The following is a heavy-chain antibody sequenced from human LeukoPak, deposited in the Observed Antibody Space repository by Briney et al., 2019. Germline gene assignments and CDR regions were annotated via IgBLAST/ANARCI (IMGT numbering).Heavy chain of an antibody. Sequence: GGSLRLSCAASGFTFSDRYMDWVRQAPGKGLEWVGRSRNKANSHTTEYAASVKGRFTVSRDDSNNSLYLQMNSLKTEDTAVYYCASSPAGRYTFEYWGQGTLVTVSS. CDR1: GFTFSDRY. CDR3: ASSPAGRYTFEY. CDR2: SRNKANSHTT. V-gene: IGHV3-72*01. J-gene: IGHJ4*02. D-gene: IGHD1-26*01.